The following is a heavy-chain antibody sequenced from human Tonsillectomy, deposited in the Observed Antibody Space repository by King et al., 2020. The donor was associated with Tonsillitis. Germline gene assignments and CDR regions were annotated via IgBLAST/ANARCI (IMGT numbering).Heavy chain of an antibody. V-gene: IGHV3-30*02. J-gene: IGHJ4*02. CDR2: IRYDGSNK. CDR1: GFTFITYG. D-gene: IGHD3-22*01. Sequence: QLVQSGGGVVQPGGSLRLSCAASGFTFITYGMHWVRQAPGKGLEWVAFIRYDGSNKYYADSVKGRFTISRDNSKNTLYLQMNSLRAEDTAVYYCAKDLTYYYDSSGFSPVDYWGQGTLVTVSS. CDR3: AKDLTYYYDSSGFSPVDY.